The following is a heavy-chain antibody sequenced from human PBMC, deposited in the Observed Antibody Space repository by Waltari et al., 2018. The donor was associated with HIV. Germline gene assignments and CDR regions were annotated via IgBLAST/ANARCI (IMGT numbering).Heavy chain of an antibody. J-gene: IGHJ4*02. CDR1: GFAFNSYR. CDR3: AREIGGNYYDYYFDY. V-gene: IGHV3-7*01. Sequence: EVQLVESGGGLVQAGGSMRLSCAASGFAFNSYRMNWVRQAPGKGREWVANIKEDGTEKDDGDSGKGRFTIPRDNAQNSLYLQLHSLRAEDTAVYYCAREIGGNYYDYYFDYWGQGARVTVSS. CDR2: IKEDGTEK. D-gene: IGHD1-26*01.